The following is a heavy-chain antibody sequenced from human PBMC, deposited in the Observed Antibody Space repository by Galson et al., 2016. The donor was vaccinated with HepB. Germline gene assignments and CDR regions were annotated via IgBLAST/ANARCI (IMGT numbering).Heavy chain of an antibody. J-gene: IGHJ3*02. V-gene: IGHV4-59*11. CDR1: GGSINSHY. CDR3: ARDLGDYYGSGSNYAFDM. CDR2: ISYTGST. Sequence: SETLSLTCNVSGGSINSHYWSWIRQPPGKGLELIGYISYTGSTNYNPSLKSRVTISVATSKNHFSLKLSSVTAADTAVYYCARDLGDYYGSGSNYAFDMWGQGTLVRVSS. D-gene: IGHD3-10*01.